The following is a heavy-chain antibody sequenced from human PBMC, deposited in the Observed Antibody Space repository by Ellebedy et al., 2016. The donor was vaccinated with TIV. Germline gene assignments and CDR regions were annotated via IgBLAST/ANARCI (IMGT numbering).Heavy chain of an antibody. CDR1: GFTFSDYY. CDR3: ARGTRANLWSPGTFDY. V-gene: IGHV3-11*06. D-gene: IGHD3-10*01. CDR2: IRSSSSYI. Sequence: PGGSLRLSCAASGFTFSDYYMSWIRQAPGKGLAWFSYIRSSSSYINYADSVKGRFTISRDNAKNSLYLQMNSLRAEDTDVYYCARGTRANLWSPGTFDYWGQGTLVTVSS. J-gene: IGHJ4*02.